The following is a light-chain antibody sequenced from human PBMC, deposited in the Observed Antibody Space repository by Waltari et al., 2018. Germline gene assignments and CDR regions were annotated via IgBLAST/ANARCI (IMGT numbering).Light chain of an antibody. J-gene: IGKJ4*01. CDR3: QQYNSYSLLS. Sequence: DIQLTQSPSTLSASVGDRFTITCRASQSTSKWLAWYQQKPGKAPKLLIYKASTLESGVPSRFSGSGSGTEFTLTISSLQPDDFATYYCQQYNSYSLLSFGGGTKVEIE. CDR2: KAS. V-gene: IGKV1-5*03. CDR1: QSTSKW.